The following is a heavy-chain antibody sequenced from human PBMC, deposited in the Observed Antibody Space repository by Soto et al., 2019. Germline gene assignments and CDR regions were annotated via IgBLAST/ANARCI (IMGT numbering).Heavy chain of an antibody. V-gene: IGHV3-15*07. J-gene: IGHJ4*02. CDR2: IKSKTDGGTT. Sequence: GGSLRLSCAASGFTFSNAWMNWVRQAPGKGLEWVGRIKSKTDGGTTDYAAPVKGRFTISRDDSKNTLYLQMNSLKTEDTAVYYCTPDPLAAAGINIFDYWGQGTLVTVSS. D-gene: IGHD6-13*01. CDR3: TPDPLAAAGINIFDY. CDR1: GFTFSNAW.